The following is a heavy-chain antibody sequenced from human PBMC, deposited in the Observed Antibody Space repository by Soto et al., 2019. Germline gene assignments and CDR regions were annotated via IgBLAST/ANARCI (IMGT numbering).Heavy chain of an antibody. V-gene: IGHV3-23*01. J-gene: IGHJ4*02. CDR3: AKVYYYDSSDHFDD. CDR2: ISGSGGST. Sequence: GGSLRLSCAASGFTFSSYSMNWGRQAPGKGLEWVSAISGSGGSTYYADSVKGRFTISRDNSKNTLYLQMNSLRAEDTAVYYCAKVYYYDSSDHFDDWGQGTLVTVSS. CDR1: GFTFSSYS. D-gene: IGHD3-22*01.